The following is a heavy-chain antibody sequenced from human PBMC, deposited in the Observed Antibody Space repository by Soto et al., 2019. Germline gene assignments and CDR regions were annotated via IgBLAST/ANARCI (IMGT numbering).Heavy chain of an antibody. CDR2: IRGSDEST. CDR3: AKSRSVEDVFDI. J-gene: IGHJ3*02. V-gene: IGHV3-23*01. CDR1: GFPFNNYA. Sequence: EAQLLESGGGLVQPGGSLRLSCAASGFPFNNYAMSWVRQAPGKGLEWVTAIRGSDESTYYAQSVKGRFTISRDNSKNTLNLQMNSLRAEDTAVYYCAKSRSVEDVFDIWRQGTMVTVSS.